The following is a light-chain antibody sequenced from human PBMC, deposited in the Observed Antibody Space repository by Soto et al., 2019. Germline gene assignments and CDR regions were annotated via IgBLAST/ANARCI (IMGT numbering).Light chain of an antibody. V-gene: IGLV2-14*01. J-gene: IGLJ2*01. CDR2: EVS. CDR3: SSYTATTTPSVV. Sequence: QSALTQPASVSGSPGQSITISCTGTSSDIGGYNYVSWYQQHPGKAPKLMIYEVSDRPSGVSDRFSGSKSGNTASLTISGLQAEDEADYYCSSYTATTTPSVVFGGGTKVTFL. CDR1: SSDIGGYNY.